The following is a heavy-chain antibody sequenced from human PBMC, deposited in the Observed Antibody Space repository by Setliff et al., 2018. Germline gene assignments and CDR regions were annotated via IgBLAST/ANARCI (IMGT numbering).Heavy chain of an antibody. Sequence: AASVKVSCKASGYSFTNYYIHWVRQAPGQGLEWVGIINPSGGSTSYAQKFQGRVTITADQSTRTAYMELSSLRSEDTAVYYCAIPSSGNFYFDYWGQGTLVTVSS. D-gene: IGHD1-26*01. V-gene: IGHV1-46*01. J-gene: IGHJ4*02. CDR2: INPSGGST. CDR3: AIPSSGNFYFDY. CDR1: GYSFTNYY.